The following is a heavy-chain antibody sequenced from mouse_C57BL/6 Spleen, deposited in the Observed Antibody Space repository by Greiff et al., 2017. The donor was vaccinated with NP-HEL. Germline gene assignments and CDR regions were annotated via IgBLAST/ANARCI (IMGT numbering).Heavy chain of an antibody. V-gene: IGHV1-53*01. CDR3: AKVNDGYPYWYFDV. CDR1: GYTFTSYW. J-gene: IGHJ1*03. D-gene: IGHD2-3*01. CDR2: INPSNGGT. Sequence: QVQLKQPGPELVKPGASVKLSCKASGYTFTSYWMHWVKQRPGQGLEWIGNINPSNGGTNYNEKFKSKATLTVDKSSSTAYMQLSSLTSEDSAVYYCAKVNDGYPYWYFDVWGTGTTVTVSS.